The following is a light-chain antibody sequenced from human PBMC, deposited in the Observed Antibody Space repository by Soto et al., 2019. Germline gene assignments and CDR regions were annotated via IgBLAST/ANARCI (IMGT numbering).Light chain of an antibody. CDR3: QQDSSWPLT. J-gene: IGKJ4*01. Sequence: EIVMTPSAATLSVSPGGGPPLSCRASQGIGSTLAWYQQKPGQAPRLLIYGASIRATGVPATFSGSGSGTEFTLSISSLQSEHLGVYYCQQDSSWPLTFGRGTKVDIK. CDR1: QGIGST. V-gene: IGKV3-15*01. CDR2: GAS.